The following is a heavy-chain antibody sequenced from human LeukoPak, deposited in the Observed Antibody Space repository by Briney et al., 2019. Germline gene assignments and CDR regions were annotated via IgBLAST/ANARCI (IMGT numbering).Heavy chain of an antibody. Sequence: ASVKVSCKASGYSFTRYGISWVRQAPGQGLEWMGWISGYNGNTNYAQKLQGRVTMTTDTSASTAHMELSSLTSEDTAVYYCVRDWGGSSAIWGQGTLVTVSS. CDR2: ISGYNGNT. CDR1: GYSFTRYG. D-gene: IGHD6-6*01. V-gene: IGHV1-18*01. J-gene: IGHJ4*02. CDR3: VRDWGGSSAI.